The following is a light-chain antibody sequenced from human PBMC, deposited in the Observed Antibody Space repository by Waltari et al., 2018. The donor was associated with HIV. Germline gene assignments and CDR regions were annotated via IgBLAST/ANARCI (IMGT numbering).Light chain of an antibody. J-gene: IGLJ1*01. CDR1: SSNIGSNF. CDR3: GTWDNRLNAYV. CDR2: DNN. Sequence: VCLDAGQKIAISCPGASSNIGSNFVSWYQQFPGRAPQLLIYDNNRRPSEIPDRFSGSKSGTSATLDITGLQTGDEADYYCGTWDNRLNAYVFGSGTEVTVL. V-gene: IGLV1-51*01.